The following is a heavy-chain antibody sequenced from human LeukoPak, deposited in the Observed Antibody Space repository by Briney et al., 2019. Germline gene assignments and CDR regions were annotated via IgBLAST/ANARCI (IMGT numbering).Heavy chain of an antibody. V-gene: IGHV4-31*03. CDR1: GGSISSGGYC. D-gene: IGHD4-17*01. J-gene: IGHJ5*02. Sequence: SETLSLTCTVSGGSISSGGYCWSWIRQHPGKGLEWIGYIYYSGSTYYNPSLKSRVTISVDTSKNQFSLKLSSVTAADTAVYYCARDRSYGDYLNWFDPWGQGTLVTVSS. CDR3: ARDRSYGDYLNWFDP. CDR2: IYYSGST.